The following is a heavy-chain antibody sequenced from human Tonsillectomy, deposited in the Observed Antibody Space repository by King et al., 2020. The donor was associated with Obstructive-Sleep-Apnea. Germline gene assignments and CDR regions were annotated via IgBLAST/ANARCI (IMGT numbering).Heavy chain of an antibody. V-gene: IGHV3-7*03. J-gene: IGHJ6*02. CDR1: GFTFGNYC. CDR3: ASAHSLGYSFGDNTMDD. Sequence: EVQLVESGGGLVQPGGSLRLSCAASGFTFGNYCMSWVRQAPGKGLEWVANIKEDGGDKYYVDSVKGRFTISRDNAKNSLCLQMNSLRAEDTAVYYCASAHSLGYSFGDNTMDDWGQGTTVTVSS. CDR2: IKEDGGDK. D-gene: IGHD5-18*01.